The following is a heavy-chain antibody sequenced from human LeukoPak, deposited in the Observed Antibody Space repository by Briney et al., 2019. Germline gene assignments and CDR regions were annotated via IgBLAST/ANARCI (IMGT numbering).Heavy chain of an antibody. V-gene: IGHV3-7*01. CDR1: GFTFSSYW. CDR3: ARGALHLYYFDYWG. D-gene: IGHD2/OR15-2a*01. Sequence: PGGSLRLPCAASGFTFSSYWMSWVRQAPGKGLEWVASIKQDGSEKYYVDSVKGRFTISRDNAKNSLYLQMNSLRAEDTAVYYCARGALHLYYFDYWGWGQGTLVTVSS. CDR2: IKQDGSEK. J-gene: IGHJ4*02.